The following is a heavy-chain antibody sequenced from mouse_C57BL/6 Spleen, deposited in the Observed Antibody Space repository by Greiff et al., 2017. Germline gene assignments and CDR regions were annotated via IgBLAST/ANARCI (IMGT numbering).Heavy chain of an antibody. CDR1: GFSFNTYA. Sequence: EVQLVESGGGLVQPKGSLKLSCAASGFSFNTYAMNWVRQAPGKGLEWVARIRSKSNNYATYYADSVKDRFTISRDDPESMLYLQMNNLKAEDTDMYYCVRQGEMDYWGQGTTVTVSS. CDR2: IRSKSNNYAT. J-gene: IGHJ2*01. CDR3: VRQGEMDY. V-gene: IGHV10-1*01.